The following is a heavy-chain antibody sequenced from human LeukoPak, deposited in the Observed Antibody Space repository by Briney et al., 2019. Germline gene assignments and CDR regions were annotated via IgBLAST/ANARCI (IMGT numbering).Heavy chain of an antibody. Sequence: GGSLRLSRAASGSTFSSYWMSWVRQAPGKGLEWVANIKQDGSEKYYVDSVKGRFTISRDNAKNSLYLQMNSLRAEDTAVYYCARDLGRDGYNDYWGQGTLVTVSS. J-gene: IGHJ4*02. V-gene: IGHV3-7*01. CDR1: GSTFSSYW. CDR2: IKQDGSEK. D-gene: IGHD5-24*01. CDR3: ARDLGRDGYNDY.